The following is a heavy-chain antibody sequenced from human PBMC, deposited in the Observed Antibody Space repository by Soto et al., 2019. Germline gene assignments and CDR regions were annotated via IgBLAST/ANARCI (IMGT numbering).Heavy chain of an antibody. CDR1: GYTFTSYY. CDR3: ASPSGSVAGRSPDLLPESYYGMDV. V-gene: IGHV1-46*01. J-gene: IGHJ6*02. Sequence: ASVKVSCKASGYTFTSYYMHWVRQAPGQGLEWMGIINPSGGSTSYAQKFQGRVTMTRDTSTSTVYMELSSLRSEDTAVYYCASPSGSVAGRSPDLLPESYYGMDVWAQGTTVTVSS. D-gene: IGHD6-19*01. CDR2: INPSGGST.